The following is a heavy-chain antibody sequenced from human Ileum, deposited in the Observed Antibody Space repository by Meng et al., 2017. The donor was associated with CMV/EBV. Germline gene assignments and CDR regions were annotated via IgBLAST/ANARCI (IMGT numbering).Heavy chain of an antibody. D-gene: IGHD3-3*01. J-gene: IGHJ4*02. CDR3: AHSFYDFWSGSYSGAYFDY. Sequence: QLTLKVSRTTTVKATQTLTLTCRFFGFSVTTRGVGVGWIRQPPGKALEWLALIYWDDDKRYSPSLRNRLTITKDTSKNQVVLTMTNMDPVDTGTYYCAHSFYDFWSGSYSGAYFDYWGQGTLVTVSS. V-gene: IGHV2-5*02. CDR2: IYWDDDK. CDR1: GFSVTTRGVG.